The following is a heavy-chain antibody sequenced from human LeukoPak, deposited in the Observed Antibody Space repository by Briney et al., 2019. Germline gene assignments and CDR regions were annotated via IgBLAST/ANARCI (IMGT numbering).Heavy chain of an antibody. J-gene: IGHJ3*02. CDR3: ARDRGIVVVITLDAFDI. CDR2: ISYDGSNK. Sequence: GGSLRLSCAASGFTFSSYAMHWVRQAPGKGLEWVAVISYDGSNKYYADSVKGRFTISRDNSKNTLYLQMNSLRAEDTAVCYCARDRGIVVVITLDAFDIWGQGTMVTVSS. D-gene: IGHD3-22*01. CDR1: GFTFSSYA. V-gene: IGHV3-30-3*01.